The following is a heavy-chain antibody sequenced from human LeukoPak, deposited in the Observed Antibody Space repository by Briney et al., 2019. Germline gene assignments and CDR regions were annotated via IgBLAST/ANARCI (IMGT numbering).Heavy chain of an antibody. CDR1: GFTFSSSA. Sequence: GGSLRLSCAASGFTFSSSAMSWVRQAPGKGLEWVSAISNNGGYTYYADSVQGRFTISRDNSKSTLCLQMNSLRAEDTAVYNCAKQLXYCSDXSCYFPYWGXXTXVXVSS. CDR2: ISNNGGYT. J-gene: IGHJ4*03. CDR3: AKQLXYCSDXSCYFPY. D-gene: IGHD2-15*01. V-gene: IGHV3-23*01.